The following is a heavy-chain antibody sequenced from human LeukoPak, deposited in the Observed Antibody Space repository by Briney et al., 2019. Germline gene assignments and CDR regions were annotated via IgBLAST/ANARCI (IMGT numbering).Heavy chain of an antibody. J-gene: IGHJ5*02. D-gene: IGHD2-21*01. CDR3: ARAPVVVANYNWFDP. CDR2: INAGNGNT. Sequence: ASVKVSCKASGYTFTSYAMHWVRQAPGQRLEWMGWINAGNGNTKYSQKFQGRVTITRDTSASTAYMELSSLRSEDTAVYYCARAPVVVANYNWFDPWGQGTLVTVSS. CDR1: GYTFTSYA. V-gene: IGHV1-3*01.